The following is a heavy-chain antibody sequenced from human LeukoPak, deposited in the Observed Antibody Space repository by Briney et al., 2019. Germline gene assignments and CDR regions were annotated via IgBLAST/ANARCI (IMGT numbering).Heavy chain of an antibody. CDR2: ISSSSSYI. V-gene: IGHV3-21*01. CDR3: ARDLDDSSQDFDY. J-gene: IGHJ4*02. CDR1: GFTFSSYS. D-gene: IGHD3-22*01. Sequence: GGSLRLSCAASGFTFSSYSMNWVRQAPGKGLEWVSSISSSSSYIYYADSVKGRFTISRDNAKNSLYLQMNSLRAEDTAVYYYARDLDDSSQDFDYWGQGTLVTVSS.